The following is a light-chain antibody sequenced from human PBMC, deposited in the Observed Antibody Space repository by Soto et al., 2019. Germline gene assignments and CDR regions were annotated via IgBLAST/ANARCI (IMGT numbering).Light chain of an antibody. Sequence: QSVLTQPPSVSASPGQKVTISCSGSSSNVGGNSVSWYQQLPGTAPKLLIYDDDNRPSGIPDRFSGSKSGTSATLGITGFQTGDEADYYCGSWDSSLSAYVFATGTQVTVL. CDR2: DDD. V-gene: IGLV1-51*01. J-gene: IGLJ1*01. CDR3: GSWDSSLSAYV. CDR1: SSNVGGNS.